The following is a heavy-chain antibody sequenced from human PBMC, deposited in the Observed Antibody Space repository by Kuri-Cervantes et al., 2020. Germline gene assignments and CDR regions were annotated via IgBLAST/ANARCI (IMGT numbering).Heavy chain of an antibody. J-gene: IGHJ4*02. D-gene: IGHD2-2*01. V-gene: IGHV4-31*02. CDR2: IYYSGST. Sequence: SCTVSGGSISSGGYYWSWIRQHPGKGLEWIGYIYYSGSTYYNPSLKSRVTISVGTSKNQFSLKLSSVTAADTAVYYCARSRGSSARFDYWGQGTLVTVSS. CDR3: ARSRGSSARFDY. CDR1: GGSISSGGYY.